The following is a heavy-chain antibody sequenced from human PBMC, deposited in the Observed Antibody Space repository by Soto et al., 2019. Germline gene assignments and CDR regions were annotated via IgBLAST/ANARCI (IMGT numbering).Heavy chain of an antibody. Sequence: QVQLQQWGAGLLKPSETLSLNCAVTGGSLSGYYWSWIRQPPGKGLEWIGEVKDGGHTNYSPSLRGRVTISSDPANNQFSLRLNSVTAADTGVYYCARGHGGVVATHWDQGSLVTVSS. CDR3: ARGHGGVVATH. J-gene: IGHJ4*02. CDR1: GGSLSGYY. D-gene: IGHD5-12*01. V-gene: IGHV4-34*01. CDR2: VKDGGHT.